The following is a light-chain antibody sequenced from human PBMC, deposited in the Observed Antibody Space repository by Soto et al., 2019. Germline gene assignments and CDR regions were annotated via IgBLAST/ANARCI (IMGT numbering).Light chain of an antibody. CDR2: LGS. CDR3: MLALQTPLT. Sequence: DLVMTQSPLSLAVTPGEPASISCRSSQCLLHSNGYNYLDWYLQKPGQSPQLLIYLGSNRASGVPDRFSGSGSGTDFTLRISRVEAEDVGFYYCMLALQTPLTFGGGTKVEIK. V-gene: IGKV2-28*01. CDR1: QCLLHSNGYNY. J-gene: IGKJ4*01.